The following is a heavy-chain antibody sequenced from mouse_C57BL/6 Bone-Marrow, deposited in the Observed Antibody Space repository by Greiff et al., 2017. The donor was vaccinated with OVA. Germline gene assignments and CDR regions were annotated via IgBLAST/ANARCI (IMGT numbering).Heavy chain of an antibody. CDR2: IDPSDSYT. CDR3: ARDLGLLPYYYDY. J-gene: IGHJ2*01. Sequence: QVQLQQPGAELVMPGASVKLSCKASGYTFTSYWMHWVKQRPGQGLEWIGEIDPSDSYTNYNQKFKGKSTLTVDESSSTAYMQLSSLTSEDSAVYYCARDLGLLPYYYDYGGQGTTLTVSS. D-gene: IGHD2-3*01. V-gene: IGHV1-69*01. CDR1: GYTFTSYW.